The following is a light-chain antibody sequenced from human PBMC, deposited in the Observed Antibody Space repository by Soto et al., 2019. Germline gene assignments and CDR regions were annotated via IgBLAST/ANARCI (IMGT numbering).Light chain of an antibody. J-gene: IGKJ4*01. CDR3: QQHINWPLT. Sequence: EIVMTQSPATLSVSPGERVTLSCRASQSVSNKLGWYQHKPGQAPRLLIYEASNRATGIPARFSGSGSGADFTLTISSLEPEDFALYYCQQHINWPLTFGGGTKVDIK. CDR2: EAS. CDR1: QSVSNK. V-gene: IGKV3-11*01.